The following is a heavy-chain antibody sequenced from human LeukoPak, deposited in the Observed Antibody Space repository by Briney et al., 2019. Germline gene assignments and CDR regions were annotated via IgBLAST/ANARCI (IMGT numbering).Heavy chain of an antibody. CDR2: IYHSGST. V-gene: IGHV4-38-2*01. CDR3: ARFVSGVVVVPAAAGYYYFDY. J-gene: IGHJ4*02. Sequence: KPSETLSLTFAVSGYSISSGYYWGWIRQPPGKGLEWIGSIYHSGSTYYNPSLKSRVTISVDTSKNQFSLKLSSVTAADTAVYYCARFVSGVVVVPAAAGYYYFDYWGQGTLVTVSS. CDR1: GYSISSGYY. D-gene: IGHD2-2*01.